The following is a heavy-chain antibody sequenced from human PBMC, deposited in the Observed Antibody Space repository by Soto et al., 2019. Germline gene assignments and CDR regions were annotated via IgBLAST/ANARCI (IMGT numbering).Heavy chain of an antibody. Sequence: SETLSLTCTVAGGSISSYYWSWIRQPPGKGLEWIGYIYYSGSTNYNPSLKSRVTISVDTSKNQFSLKLSSVTAADTAVYYCARYNWGAMGAFDIWGQGTMVTVSS. CDR3: ARYNWGAMGAFDI. D-gene: IGHD1-1*01. CDR1: GGSISSYY. CDR2: IYYSGST. J-gene: IGHJ3*02. V-gene: IGHV4-59*01.